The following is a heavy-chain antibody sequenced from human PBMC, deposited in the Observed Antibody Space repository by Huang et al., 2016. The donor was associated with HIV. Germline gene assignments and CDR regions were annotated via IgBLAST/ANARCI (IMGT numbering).Heavy chain of an antibody. D-gene: IGHD4-17*01. CDR3: ARGQLGSYGDYDVLY. J-gene: IGHJ4*02. CDR2: IHTMLGTP. Sequence: QVQLVQSGAAVKTPGSSVKVSCKASGGTFSKYAISWVRQAPGKGLEWMGGIHTMLGTPNYARKFQGRVTITADDSTSTTYVEVSSLRSEDTALYYCARGQLGSYGDYDVLYWGQGTLVTVSS. V-gene: IGHV1-69*13. CDR1: GGTFSKYA.